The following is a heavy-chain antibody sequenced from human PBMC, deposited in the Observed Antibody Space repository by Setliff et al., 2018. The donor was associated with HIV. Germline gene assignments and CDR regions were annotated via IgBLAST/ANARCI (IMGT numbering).Heavy chain of an antibody. V-gene: IGHV1-3*01. D-gene: IGHD3-22*01. CDR2: IHAGSGDT. CDR1: GYTFTNNV. J-gene: IGHJ4*02. Sequence: ASVKVSCKASGYTFTNNVIHWVRQAPGQRLEWMGWIHAGSGDTQYSQKFQGRVTITRDTSASTVYMELNSLRAEDTAIYYCASQTYYYDSSGSLGGYYFDNWGQGTLVTVSS. CDR3: ASQTYYYDSSGSLGGYYFDN.